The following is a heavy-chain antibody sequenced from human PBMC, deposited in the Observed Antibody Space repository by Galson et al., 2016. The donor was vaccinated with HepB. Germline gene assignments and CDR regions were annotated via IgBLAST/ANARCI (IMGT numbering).Heavy chain of an antibody. J-gene: IGHJ4*02. Sequence: SVKVSCKASGYTFTSYYMHWVRQAPGQGLEWMGILNPSGNSTSYAQKVQGRVTMTRDTSTSTVYLELSSLRSEDTAVYYCASSEFSSSYFDCWGQGTLVTVSS. CDR2: LNPSGNST. V-gene: IGHV1-46*01. CDR1: GYTFTSYY. D-gene: IGHD6-6*01. CDR3: ASSEFSSSYFDC.